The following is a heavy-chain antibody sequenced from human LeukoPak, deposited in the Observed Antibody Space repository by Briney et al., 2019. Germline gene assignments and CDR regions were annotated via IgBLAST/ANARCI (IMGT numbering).Heavy chain of an antibody. CDR1: GDSISSGDYY. CDR3: ARDRTVRGVTVDAFDI. D-gene: IGHD3-10*01. Sequence: PSQTLSLTCTVSGDSISSGDYYWSWIRQPAGKGLEWIGSIYYSGSTYYNPSLKSRVTISVDTSKNQFSLKLSSVTAADTAVYYCARDRTVRGVTVDAFDIWGQGTMVTVSS. V-gene: IGHV4-39*07. CDR2: IYYSGST. J-gene: IGHJ3*02.